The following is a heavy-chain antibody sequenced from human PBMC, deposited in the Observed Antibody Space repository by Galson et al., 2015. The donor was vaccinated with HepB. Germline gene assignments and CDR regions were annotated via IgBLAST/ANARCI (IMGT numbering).Heavy chain of an antibody. V-gene: IGHV3-7*03. CDR2: IKQDGSEK. J-gene: IGHJ5*02. D-gene: IGHD6-13*01. CDR1: GFTFSSYW. Sequence: SLRLSCAASGFTFSSYWMSWVRQAPGKGLEWVANIKQDGSEKYYVDSVKGRFTISRDNAKNSLYLQMNSLRAEDTAVYYCARTDSSWSLVSWFDPWGQGTLVTVSS. CDR3: ARTDSSWSLVSWFDP.